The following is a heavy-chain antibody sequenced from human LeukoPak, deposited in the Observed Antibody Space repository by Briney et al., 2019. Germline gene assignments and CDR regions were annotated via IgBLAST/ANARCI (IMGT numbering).Heavy chain of an antibody. J-gene: IGHJ4*02. V-gene: IGHV3-74*01. CDR3: ARVWGAAAGIGY. CDR1: GFTFSSYW. CDR2: INSDGSST. D-gene: IGHD6-13*01. Sequence: GGSLRLSCAASGFTFSSYWMHWVRQAPGKGLVWVSRINSDGSSTSYADSVKGRFTTSRDNAKNTLYLQMNSLRAEDTAVYYCARVWGAAAGIGYWGQGTLVTVSS.